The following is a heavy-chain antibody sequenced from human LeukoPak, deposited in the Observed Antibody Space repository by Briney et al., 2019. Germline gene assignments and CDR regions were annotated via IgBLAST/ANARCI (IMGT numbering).Heavy chain of an antibody. CDR1: GYTLTELS. V-gene: IGHV1-24*01. D-gene: IGHD1-26*01. J-gene: IGHJ6*02. Sequence: ASVKVSCKVSGYTLTELSMHWVRQAPGKGLEWMGGFDPEDGETIYAQKFQGRVTMTEDTSTDTAYMELCSLRSEDTAVYYRATDVGGGPGGYYGMDVWGQGTTVTVSS. CDR3: ATDVGGGPGGYYGMDV. CDR2: FDPEDGET.